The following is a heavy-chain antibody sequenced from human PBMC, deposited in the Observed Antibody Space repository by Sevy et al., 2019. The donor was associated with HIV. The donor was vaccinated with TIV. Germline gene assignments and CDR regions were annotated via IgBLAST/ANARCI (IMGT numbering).Heavy chain of an antibody. CDR2: ISAYNGKT. D-gene: IGHD1-26*01. CDR3: ARGRSDSGSYYGFNYDYYMDV. V-gene: IGHV1-18*01. Sequence: ASVKVSCKASGYTFTSYGISWVRQAPGQGLEWMGWISAYNGKTNYAQKLQGRVTMTTDTSTSTAYMELMSLRSDDTAVDYCARGRSDSGSYYGFNYDYYMDVWGKGTTVTVSS. CDR1: GYTFTSYG. J-gene: IGHJ6*03.